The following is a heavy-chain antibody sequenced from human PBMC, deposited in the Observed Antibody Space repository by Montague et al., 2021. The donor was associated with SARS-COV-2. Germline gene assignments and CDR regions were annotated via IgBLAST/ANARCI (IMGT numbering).Heavy chain of an antibody. Sequence: SETLSLTCSISGVSITSYYWRWVRQPGGKGLEWIGHIYASGSTNYSPSLKSRVRLSIDNPKDQFSLKLESLTAADTAVYYCVRDGGNWYYFDYWGQGALVTVSS. CDR2: IYASGST. CDR3: VRDGGNWYYFDY. D-gene: IGHD3-16*01. V-gene: IGHV4-4*07. J-gene: IGHJ4*02. CDR1: GVSITSYY.